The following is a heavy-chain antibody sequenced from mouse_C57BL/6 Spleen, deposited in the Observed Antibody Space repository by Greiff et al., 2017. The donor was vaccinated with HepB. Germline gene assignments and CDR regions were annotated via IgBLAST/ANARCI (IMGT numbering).Heavy chain of an antibody. J-gene: IGHJ1*03. D-gene: IGHD2-3*01. CDR1: GYSFTGYY. CDR2: INPSTGGT. V-gene: IGHV1-42*01. Sequence: DVKLVESGPELVKPGASVKISCKASGYSFTGYYMNWVKQSPEKSLEWIGEINPSTGGTTYNQKFKAKATLTVDKSSSTAYMQLKSLTSEDSAVYYCARSFEGYYWYFDVWGTGTTVTVSS. CDR3: ARSFEGYYWYFDV.